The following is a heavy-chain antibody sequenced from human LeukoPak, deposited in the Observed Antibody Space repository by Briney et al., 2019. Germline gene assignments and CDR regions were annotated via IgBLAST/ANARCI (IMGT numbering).Heavy chain of an antibody. D-gene: IGHD2-2*01. Sequence: SETLSLTCAVYGGSFSGYYWSWVRQPPGKGLEWIGEINHSGSTNYNPSLKSRVTISVDTSKNQFSLKLSSVTAADTAVYYCARLPAIRYCSSTSCWRGYYFDYWGQGTLVTVSS. CDR1: GGSFSGYY. CDR2: INHSGST. CDR3: ARLPAIRYCSSTSCWRGYYFDY. V-gene: IGHV4-34*01. J-gene: IGHJ4*02.